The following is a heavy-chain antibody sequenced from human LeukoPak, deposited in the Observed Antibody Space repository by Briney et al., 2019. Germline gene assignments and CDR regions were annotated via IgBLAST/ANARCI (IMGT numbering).Heavy chain of an antibody. CDR3: ARVFGYSSSWYEDY. Sequence: SVKVSCKASGGTFSSYAISWVRQAPGQGLEWMGRIIPILGIANYAQKFQGRVTITADKSTSTAYMELSSLRSEDTAVYYCARVFGYSSSWYEDYWGQGTLVTVSS. J-gene: IGHJ4*02. CDR2: IIPILGIA. V-gene: IGHV1-69*04. CDR1: GGTFSSYA. D-gene: IGHD6-13*01.